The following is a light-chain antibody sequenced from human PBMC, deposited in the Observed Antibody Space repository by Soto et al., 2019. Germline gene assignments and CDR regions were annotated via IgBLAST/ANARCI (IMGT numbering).Light chain of an antibody. J-gene: IGKJ1*01. CDR1: QSVSYSSNNKNY. CDR3: QQYYSIPWT. Sequence: DIVMTQSPDSLAVSLGERATINCKSSQSVSYSSNNKNYLSWYQQKPGQPPRLLIYWASTRESGVPDRFSGSGSGTDFTLTISSLQAEDVAVYYCQQYYSIPWTFGQGTKVEIK. V-gene: IGKV4-1*01. CDR2: WAS.